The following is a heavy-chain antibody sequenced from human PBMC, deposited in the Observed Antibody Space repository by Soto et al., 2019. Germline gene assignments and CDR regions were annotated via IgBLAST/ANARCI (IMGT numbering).Heavy chain of an antibody. Sequence: QLQESGPGLVKPSGTLSLTCAVSRGSMTTGDWFSWVRQSPGKGLEWIGEIYYGGTTHYKPSLKSRVTISLDKSKNRFFLELSSSTAADTAVYYCAKNAVGGFDWWGQGTLVTVSS. D-gene: IGHD1-26*01. CDR3: AKNAVGGFDW. V-gene: IGHV4-4*02. CDR2: IYYGGTT. CDR1: RGSMTTGDW. J-gene: IGHJ4*02.